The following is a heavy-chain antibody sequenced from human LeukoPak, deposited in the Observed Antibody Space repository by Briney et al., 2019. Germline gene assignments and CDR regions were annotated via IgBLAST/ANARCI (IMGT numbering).Heavy chain of an antibody. D-gene: IGHD2-15*01. CDR3: AREGRSSTPGY. Sequence: SSETLSLTCTVSGGSINSYLWTWVRQPAGKGLEWIGRISSSRSTNYNPSLKSRVTMSVNTSKNQFSLKLSSVTAADTAVYYCAREGRSSTPGYWGQGTLVTVSS. V-gene: IGHV4-4*07. CDR1: GGSINSYL. J-gene: IGHJ4*02. CDR2: ISSSRST.